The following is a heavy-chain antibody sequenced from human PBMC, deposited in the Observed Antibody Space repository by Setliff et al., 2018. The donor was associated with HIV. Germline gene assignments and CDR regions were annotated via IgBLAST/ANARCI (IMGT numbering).Heavy chain of an antibody. CDR2: INSESDGGTT. CDR1: GLTISNVW. Sequence: PGGSLRLSCALSGLTISNVWMTWVRQAPGKGLECVGHINSESDGGTTDYAALVKGRFTISRDDSQNTVYLQMNSLKIEDTAVYYCARGSGAGPNYNFDYWGQGALVTVSS. V-gene: IGHV3-15*01. J-gene: IGHJ4*02. D-gene: IGHD6-19*01. CDR3: ARGSGAGPNYNFDY.